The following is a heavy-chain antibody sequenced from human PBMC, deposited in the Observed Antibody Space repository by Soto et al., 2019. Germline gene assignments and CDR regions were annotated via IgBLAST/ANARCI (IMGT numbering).Heavy chain of an antibody. CDR1: GYTFTSYG. Sequence: QVQLLQSGAEVKKPGASVKVSCKTSGYTFTSYGVSWVRQAPGQGLEWVGWISGYNGNTNYAQKLQGRVTMTTDTSTATAYMELRGLRSDYTAIYYFARGYFDYWGQGTLVTVSS. J-gene: IGHJ4*02. CDR3: ARGYFDY. CDR2: ISGYNGNT. V-gene: IGHV1-18*04.